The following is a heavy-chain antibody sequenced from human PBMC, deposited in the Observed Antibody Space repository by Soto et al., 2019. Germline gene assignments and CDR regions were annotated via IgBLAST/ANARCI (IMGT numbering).Heavy chain of an antibody. Sequence: PSETLSRTCAVYGGSFSSYHWSWIRQTPGKGLEWTGEINHLTTTNYNPSLKSRVIISLDTPKNQFSLKLSSVTAADTAVYYCARGYDTALAPIFWGQGILVTVSS. CDR1: GGSFSSYH. D-gene: IGHD5-18*01. CDR3: ARGYDTALAPIF. J-gene: IGHJ4*02. V-gene: IGHV4-34*01. CDR2: INHLTTT.